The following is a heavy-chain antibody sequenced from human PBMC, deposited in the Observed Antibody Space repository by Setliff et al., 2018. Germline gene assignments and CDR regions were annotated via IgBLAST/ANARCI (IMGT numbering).Heavy chain of an antibody. D-gene: IGHD3-9*01. V-gene: IGHV1-3*01. J-gene: IGHJ2*01. Sequence: ASVKVSCKASGYTFTNYALHWLRQAPGQRLEWMAYINGGNGNTHYSQKFRGRVTVTRDTSASTVFMELSTLRSEDTAVHYCARETYDILTGYTYWYFDLWGRGTLVTVSS. CDR2: INGGNGNT. CDR3: ARETYDILTGYTYWYFDL. CDR1: GYTFTNYA.